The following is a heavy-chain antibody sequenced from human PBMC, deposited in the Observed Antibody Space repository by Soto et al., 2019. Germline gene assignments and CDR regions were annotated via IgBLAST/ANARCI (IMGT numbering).Heavy chain of an antibody. CDR3: ARMYSSGSGWFHP. CDR1: GYCITAGGYD. D-gene: IGHD3-22*01. V-gene: IGHV4-31*03. Sequence: TLSLTCSVSGYCITAGGYDWSWIRQHPGKGLEWIGSFYSSGSIIYNPSLKSRVSISGDTSRNQFYMTLTSVTAADTALYYCARMYSSGSGWFHPWGQGTLVTVSS. CDR2: FYSSGSI. J-gene: IGHJ5*02.